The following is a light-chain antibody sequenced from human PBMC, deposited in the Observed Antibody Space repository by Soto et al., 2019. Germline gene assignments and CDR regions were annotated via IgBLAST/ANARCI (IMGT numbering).Light chain of an antibody. V-gene: IGKV1-9*01. J-gene: IGKJ4*01. CDR3: QQTRSYPST. CDR1: QDINSY. Sequence: IQLTQSPSSLSASIGDRVTITCRASQDINSYLAWYQQKPGKAPNLLIYEASILQRGVPSRFSGSISGTDFTLTISSLQAEDFATYYCQQTRSYPSTFGGGTKVDTK. CDR2: EAS.